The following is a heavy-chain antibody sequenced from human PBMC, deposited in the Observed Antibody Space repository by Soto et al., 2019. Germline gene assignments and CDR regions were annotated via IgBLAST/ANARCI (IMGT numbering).Heavy chain of an antibody. D-gene: IGHD3-16*01. Sequence: QEELVESGGGVVQPGRSLRLSCAASGFTFSGFGMQWVRQAPGKGLEWVAVISYDGTNAIYADSVKGRLSVSRDTSKNIVYLQLNSLRNEDTAMYYCAIWGKRAGESSPPTDLWGQGTLVTVSS. CDR3: AIWGKRAGESSPPTDL. CDR1: GFTFSGFG. J-gene: IGHJ5*02. CDR2: ISYDGTNA. V-gene: IGHV3-30*03.